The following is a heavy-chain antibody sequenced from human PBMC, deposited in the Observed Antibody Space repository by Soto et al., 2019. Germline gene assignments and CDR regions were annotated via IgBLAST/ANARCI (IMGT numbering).Heavy chain of an antibody. Sequence: QVQLVQSGAEVKKPGSSVKVSCKASGGTFSSYAISWVRQAPGQGLEWMGGIIPIFGTANYAQKFQGRVTITADESTSTAYMELSSLKSVDTAVYYCAGYYYDSSGYYYYFDYWGQGTLVTVSS. V-gene: IGHV1-69*01. CDR3: AGYYYDSSGYYYYFDY. D-gene: IGHD3-22*01. CDR2: IIPIFGTA. CDR1: GGTFSSYA. J-gene: IGHJ4*02.